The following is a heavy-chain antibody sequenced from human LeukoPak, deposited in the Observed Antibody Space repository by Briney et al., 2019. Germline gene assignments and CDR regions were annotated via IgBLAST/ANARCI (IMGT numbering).Heavy chain of an antibody. J-gene: IGHJ4*02. Sequence: SETLSLTCTVSGGSISRGDYYWSWIRQPPGKGLEGIGYIYYSGSTYYNSSLKSRVTISVDTSKNQFSLKLSSVTAADTAVYYCARDRIVATRGVDYWGQGTLVTVSS. V-gene: IGHV4-30-4*08. CDR2: IYYSGST. D-gene: IGHD5-12*01. CDR3: ARDRIVATRGVDY. CDR1: GGSISRGDYY.